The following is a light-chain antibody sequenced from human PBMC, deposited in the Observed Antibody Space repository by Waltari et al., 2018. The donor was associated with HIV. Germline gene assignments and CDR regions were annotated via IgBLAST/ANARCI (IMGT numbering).Light chain of an antibody. CDR2: EDN. CDR1: TLGNKY. V-gene: IGLV3-1*01. Sequence: SYEVPQPPSVSVSPGQKASITCSGHTLGNKYTAWYQQKPGQSPVLVIYEDNKRRSGTPERFSGSNSGDTATLTISGTQAMDEADYYWQAWDSSTVVFGGGTRLTVL. CDR3: QAWDSSTVV. J-gene: IGLJ2*01.